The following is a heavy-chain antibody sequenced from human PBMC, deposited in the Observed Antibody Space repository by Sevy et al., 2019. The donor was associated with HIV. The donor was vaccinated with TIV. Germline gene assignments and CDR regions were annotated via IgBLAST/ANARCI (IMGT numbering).Heavy chain of an antibody. CDR1: GYTFTSYD. V-gene: IGHV1-8*01. CDR2: MNPNSGNT. D-gene: IGHD1-1*01. Sequence: ASVKVSCKASGYTFTSYDINWVRQAAGQGLEWMGWMNPNSGNTGYAPKFQGRVTMTRNTSISTAYMELSSLRSEDTAVYYCARGGAYNSVGGSSYGMVVWGQGTTVTVSS. J-gene: IGHJ6*02. CDR3: ARGGAYNSVGGSSYGMVV.